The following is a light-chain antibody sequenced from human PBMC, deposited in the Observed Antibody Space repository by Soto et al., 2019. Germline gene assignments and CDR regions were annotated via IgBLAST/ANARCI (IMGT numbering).Light chain of an antibody. Sequence: EIVMTQSPATLSVSPGERATLSCRASQSINNNLSWYQQKRGQGPRLLSYGASSRATGTPARFSGSGSGTGFTLTSSSLQSEDFAIYYFQQYNDCPLTFGGGTKVEIK. CDR1: QSINNN. V-gene: IGKV3-15*01. CDR3: QQYNDCPLT. CDR2: GAS. J-gene: IGKJ4*01.